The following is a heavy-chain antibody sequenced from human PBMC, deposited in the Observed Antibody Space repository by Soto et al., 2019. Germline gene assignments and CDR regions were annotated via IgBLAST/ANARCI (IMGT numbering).Heavy chain of an antibody. CDR2: INHSGST. D-gene: IGHD4-17*01. J-gene: IGHJ6*03. CDR1: GGSFSGYY. CDR3: ARAVPTVTGASDYFYYMDV. V-gene: IGHV4-34*01. Sequence: SETLSLTCAVYGGSFSGYYWSWIRQPPGKGLEWIGEINHSGSTNYNPSLKSRVTISVDTSKNQFSLKLSSVTAADTAVYYCARAVPTVTGASDYFYYMDVWGKGTTVTVSS.